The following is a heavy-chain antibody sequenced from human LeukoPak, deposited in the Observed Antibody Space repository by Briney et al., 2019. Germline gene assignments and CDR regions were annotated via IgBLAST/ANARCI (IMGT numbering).Heavy chain of an antibody. J-gene: IGHJ2*01. CDR1: GGTFSSYA. D-gene: IGHD2-2*01. V-gene: IGHV1-69*04. CDR2: IIPILGIA. Sequence: SVKVSCKASGGTFSSYAISWVRQAPGQGLEWMGRIIPILGIANYAKKFQGRVSITADNSTSTAYMELSSLRSEDTAVYYCASPYCSSTSCYGRLGAPGSGGRWYFDLWGRGTLVTVFS. CDR3: ASPYCSSTSCYGRLGAPGSGGRWYFDL.